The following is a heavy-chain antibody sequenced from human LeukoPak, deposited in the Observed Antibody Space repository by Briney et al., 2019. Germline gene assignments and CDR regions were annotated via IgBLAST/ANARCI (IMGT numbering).Heavy chain of an antibody. J-gene: IGHJ4*02. CDR3: TGGGYCSSTSCYGEN. CDR2: IRSKANSYAT. D-gene: IGHD2-2*01. CDR1: GFTFSGSA. V-gene: IGHV3-73*01. Sequence: GGSLRLSCAASGFTFSGSAMHWVRQASGKGLEWVGRIRSKANSYATAYAASVKGRFTISRDDSKNTAYLQMNSLKTEDTAVYYCTGGGYCSSTSCYGENWGQGTLVTVSS.